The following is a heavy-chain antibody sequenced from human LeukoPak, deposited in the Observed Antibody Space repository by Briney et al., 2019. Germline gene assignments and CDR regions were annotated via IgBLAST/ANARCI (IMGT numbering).Heavy chain of an antibody. CDR2: IYPGVSDS. CDR1: GYSFSSYW. CDR3: ASLPTRLLWFVQLLRGDYFDY. V-gene: IGHV5-51*01. Sequence: GESLKISCKGSGYSFSSYWIGWVRQMPEKGLDWMGIIYPGVSDSRYRPSFKGQVTISADTSISNCFFQWSTLKASDAAIYYCASLPTRLLWFVQLLRGDYFDYWGQGTLVTVSS. D-gene: IGHD3-10*01. J-gene: IGHJ4*02.